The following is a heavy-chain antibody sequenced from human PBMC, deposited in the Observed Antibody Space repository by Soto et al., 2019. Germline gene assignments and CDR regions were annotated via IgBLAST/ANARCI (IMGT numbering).Heavy chain of an antibody. D-gene: IGHD3-22*01. Sequence: WGSLRLSCTASGFNLITYGVRFFRHPPFKGLEWVAVVSFDGRNKYYAGSVEGRFTISRDNSKKTLYLHMNSLRAEDTAVYYCAKEGFYDRTGYYPFDSWGQGTQVTVS. CDR1: GFNLITYG. CDR2: VSFDGRNK. V-gene: IGHV3-30*18. CDR3: AKEGFYDRTGYYPFDS. J-gene: IGHJ4*02.